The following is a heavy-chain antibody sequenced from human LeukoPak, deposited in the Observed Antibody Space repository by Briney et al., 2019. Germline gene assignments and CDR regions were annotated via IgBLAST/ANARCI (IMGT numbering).Heavy chain of an antibody. CDR2: ISGSGGST. Sequence: GGSLRLSCAASGFTFSSYAMSWVRQAPEKGLEWVSAISGSGGSTYYANSVKGRFTISRDNSKNTLYLQMNSLRAEDTAVYYCAKIGMAGGPHLDYWGQGTLVTVSS. V-gene: IGHV3-23*01. CDR1: GFTFSSYA. J-gene: IGHJ4*02. D-gene: IGHD2-8*02. CDR3: AKIGMAGGPHLDY.